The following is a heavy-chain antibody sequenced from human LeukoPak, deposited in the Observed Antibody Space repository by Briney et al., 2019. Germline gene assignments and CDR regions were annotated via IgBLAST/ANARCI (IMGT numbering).Heavy chain of an antibody. CDR1: VFTFSSYC. CDR2: IWYDGSNK. CDR3: ASGAGRFDY. J-gene: IGHJ4*02. D-gene: IGHD1-26*01. V-gene: IGHV3-33*01. Sequence: GGCLRLSCAASVFTFSSYCMHWVRQAPCKGLEWVAVIWYDGSNKYYADSVKGRFTISRDNSKNTLYLQMNSLRAEDTAVYYCASGAGRFDYWGQGTLVTVSS.